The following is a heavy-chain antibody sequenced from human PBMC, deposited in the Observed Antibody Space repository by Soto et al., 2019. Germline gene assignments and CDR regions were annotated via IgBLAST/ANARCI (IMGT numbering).Heavy chain of an antibody. J-gene: IGHJ6*02. CDR3: ARDLGVRGVIIGPGYYYGMGR. CDR2: IYYTGNT. D-gene: IGHD3-10*01. V-gene: IGHV4-59*11. CDR1: DDPMTTHY. Sequence: SETLSLTCTVSDDPMTTHYWSWIRQPPGKGLEWIGNIYYTGNTKYNPSLKSRVTISVDTSKKQFSLKLSSVTAADTAVYYCARDLGVRGVIIGPGYYYGMGRLGQGTTVTVSS.